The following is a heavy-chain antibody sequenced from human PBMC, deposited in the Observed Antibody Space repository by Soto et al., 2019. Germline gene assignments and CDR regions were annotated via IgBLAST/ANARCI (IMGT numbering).Heavy chain of an antibody. CDR1: GYTFTGYY. Sequence: GASVKVSCKASGYTFTGYYMHWVRQAPGQGLEWKGWINPNSGGTNYAQKFQGWVTMTRDTSISTAYMELSRLRSDDTAVYYCARSGREYQLPNANYYYYYYMDVWGKGTTVTVSS. CDR3: ARSGREYQLPNANYYYYYYMDV. D-gene: IGHD2-2*01. CDR2: INPNSGGT. J-gene: IGHJ6*03. V-gene: IGHV1-2*04.